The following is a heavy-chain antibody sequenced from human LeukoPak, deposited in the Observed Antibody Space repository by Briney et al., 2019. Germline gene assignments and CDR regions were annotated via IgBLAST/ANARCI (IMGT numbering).Heavy chain of an antibody. J-gene: IGHJ5*02. D-gene: IGHD6-13*01. CDR2: IYYSGST. CDR3: ARAGVADAGGRWLDL. CDR1: GGAISSYY. V-gene: IGHV4-59*01. Sequence: SETLSVTCTVSGGAISSYYRSWIRQPPGKGLEWIGYIYYSGSTNYNPSLKSRVTISVDTSKNQFSLKLSSVTAADTAVYYCARAGVADAGGRWLDLWGQGTLVTVSS.